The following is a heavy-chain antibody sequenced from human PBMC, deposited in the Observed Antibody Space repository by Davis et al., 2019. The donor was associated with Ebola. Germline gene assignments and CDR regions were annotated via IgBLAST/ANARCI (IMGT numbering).Heavy chain of an antibody. Sequence: SETLSLTCAVYGGSFSGYYWSWIRQPPGKGLEWLGYIYYTGSTNYNPSLKSRVTMSVDTSKNQFSLKLSSVTAADTAVYYCSRRFSTGYYDAWGQGTLVTVSS. CDR2: IYYTGST. D-gene: IGHD3-22*01. V-gene: IGHV4-59*08. CDR3: SRRFSTGYYDA. CDR1: GGSFSGYY. J-gene: IGHJ5*02.